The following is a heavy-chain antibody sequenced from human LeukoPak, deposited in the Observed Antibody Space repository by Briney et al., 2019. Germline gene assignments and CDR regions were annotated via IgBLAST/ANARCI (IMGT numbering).Heavy chain of an antibody. CDR3: ARPPRIAVAGNFDY. V-gene: IGHV3-30-3*01. Sequence: PGGSLRLSCAASGFTFSSYAMHWVRQAPGKGLEWVAVISYDGSNKYYADSVKGRFTISRDNSKNTLYLQMNSLRAEDTAVYYCARPPRIAVAGNFDYWGQGTLVTVSS. CDR2: ISYDGSNK. CDR1: GFTFSSYA. D-gene: IGHD6-19*01. J-gene: IGHJ4*02.